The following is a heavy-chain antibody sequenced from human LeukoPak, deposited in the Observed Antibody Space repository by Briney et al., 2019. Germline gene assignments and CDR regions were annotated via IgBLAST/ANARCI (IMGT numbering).Heavy chain of an antibody. D-gene: IGHD3-22*01. Sequence: KPGGSLRLSCAASGFTFSDYYMSWIRQAPGKGLEWVSYISSSGSTIYYADSVKGRFTISRDNAKNSLYLQMNSLRAEDTAVYYCARDSNEGPTYYYDSSGYQKLGAFDIWGQGTMVTVSS. J-gene: IGHJ3*02. V-gene: IGHV3-11*01. CDR1: GFTFSDYY. CDR3: ARDSNEGPTYYYDSSGYQKLGAFDI. CDR2: ISSSGSTI.